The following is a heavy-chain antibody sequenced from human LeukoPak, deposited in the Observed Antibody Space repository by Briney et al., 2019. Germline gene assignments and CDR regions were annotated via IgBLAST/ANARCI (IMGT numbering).Heavy chain of an antibody. V-gene: IGHV3-43D*03. CDR1: GFTFDDYA. Sequence: PGGSLRLSCAASGFTFDDYAMHWVRQAPGKGLEWVSLISWDGGSTYYADSVKGRFTISRDNSKNSLYLQMNSLRAEDTALYYCAKEKAAAGGSDYWGQGTLVTVSS. CDR3: AKEKAAAGGSDY. D-gene: IGHD6-13*01. J-gene: IGHJ4*02. CDR2: ISWDGGST.